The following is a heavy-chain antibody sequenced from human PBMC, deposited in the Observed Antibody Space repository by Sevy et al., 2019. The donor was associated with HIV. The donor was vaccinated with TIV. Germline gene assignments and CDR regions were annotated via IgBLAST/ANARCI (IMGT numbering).Heavy chain of an antibody. CDR1: GGSFSGHY. Sequence: SETLSLTCGVYGGSFSGHYCSWLRQTPEKGLEWIGEINHAEITDYNPSLESRVTMSVDTSKNQFSLKLKSVTAADTAVYYCARRRYFYASGWKDVLDIWGQGTLVTVSS. J-gene: IGHJ3*02. CDR2: INHAEIT. V-gene: IGHV4-34*01. CDR3: ARRRYFYASGWKDVLDI. D-gene: IGHD3-10*01.